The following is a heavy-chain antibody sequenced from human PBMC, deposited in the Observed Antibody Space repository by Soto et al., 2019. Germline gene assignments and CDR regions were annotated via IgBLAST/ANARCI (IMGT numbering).Heavy chain of an antibody. J-gene: IGHJ4*02. CDR1: GYTFTGYA. D-gene: IGHD2-21*01. V-gene: IGHV1-3*04. CDR2: ISTGNGNT. Sequence: ASVKVSCKTSGYTFTGYAIYCVLQAPGQRLEWMGWISTGNGNTKFSQKFQGRVTITRDTSATTAYMELTSLRSEDTAVYYCAKGSRMWTPDYWGQGTLVTVSS. CDR3: AKGSRMWTPDY.